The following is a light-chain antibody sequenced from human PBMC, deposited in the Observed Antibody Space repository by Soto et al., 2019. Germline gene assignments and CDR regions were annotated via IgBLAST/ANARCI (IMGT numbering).Light chain of an antibody. CDR2: AAS. J-gene: IGKJ5*01. Sequence: IQMTQSPSSLSASVGDRVTITCRASQSISGFLSWYQQKPGKAPKLLIYAASSLQSGVPSRFSGSGSGTDFTLTISSLQPEDFATYYCLQDYNYPITFGQGTRLEIK. CDR3: LQDYNYPIT. V-gene: IGKV1-6*01. CDR1: QSISGF.